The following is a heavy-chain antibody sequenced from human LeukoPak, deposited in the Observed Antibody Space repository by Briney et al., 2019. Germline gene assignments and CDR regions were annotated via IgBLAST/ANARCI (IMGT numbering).Heavy chain of an antibody. CDR2: ISYDGSNK. CDR3: AKALSPDIVVVPAAYFDY. CDR1: GFTFSSYG. J-gene: IGHJ4*02. V-gene: IGHV3-30*18. D-gene: IGHD2-2*01. Sequence: GRSLRLSCAASGFTFSSYGMHWVRQAPGKGLEGGAVISYDGSNKYYADSVKGRFTISRDNSKTTLYLQMNSLRAEDTAVYYCAKALSPDIVVVPAAYFDYWGQGTLVTVSS.